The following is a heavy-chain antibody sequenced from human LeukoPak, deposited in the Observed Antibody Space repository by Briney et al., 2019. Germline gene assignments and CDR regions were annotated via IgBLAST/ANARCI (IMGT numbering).Heavy chain of an antibody. J-gene: IGHJ4*02. CDR1: GITLSNYA. CDR2: ISESAGGT. V-gene: IGHV3-23*01. CDR3: AKRGVVIRGLLIIGFHKEAYYFDS. D-gene: IGHD3-10*01. Sequence: GGSLRLSCVVSGITLSNYAMSWVRQAPGKGLEWVSGISESAGGTKYADSVKGRFTVSRDNSLNTIYLQMNSLRAEDTAVYFCAKRGVVIRGLLIIGFHKEAYYFDSWGQGILVTVSS.